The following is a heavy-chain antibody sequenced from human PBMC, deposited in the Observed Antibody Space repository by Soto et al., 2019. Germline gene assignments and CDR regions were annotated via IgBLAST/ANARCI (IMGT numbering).Heavy chain of an antibody. CDR2: INPSGGST. J-gene: IGHJ4*02. CDR3: ARDTAAGPPSDY. Sequence: QVQLVQSGAEVKKPGASVKVSCKASGYTFTSYYMHWVRQAPVQGLEWMGIINPSGGSTSYAQKFQGRVTMTRDTSTSTVYMELSSLRSEDTAVYYCARDTAAGPPSDYWGQGTLVTVSS. D-gene: IGHD6-13*01. CDR1: GYTFTSYY. V-gene: IGHV1-46*01.